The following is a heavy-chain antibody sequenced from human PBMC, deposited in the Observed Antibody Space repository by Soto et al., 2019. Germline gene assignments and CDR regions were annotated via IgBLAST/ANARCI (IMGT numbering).Heavy chain of an antibody. CDR2: IWYDGSNK. J-gene: IGHJ6*02. CDR3: TKDRSSFLDGMDV. D-gene: IGHD6-13*01. V-gene: IGHV3-33*06. CDR1: GFTFRSYG. Sequence: GGSLRLSCAASGFTFRSYGMHWVRQAPGKGLEWVAVIWYDGSNKYYADSVKGRFTISRDNSKNTLFLQLNSLRAEDTAVYYCTKDRSSFLDGMDVRGQGTTVPVSS.